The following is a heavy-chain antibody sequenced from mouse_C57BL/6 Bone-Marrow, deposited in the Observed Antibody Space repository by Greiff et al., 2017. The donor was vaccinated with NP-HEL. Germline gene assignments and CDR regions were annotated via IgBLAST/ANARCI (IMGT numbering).Heavy chain of an antibody. CDR3: ARTRV. CDR2: ISSGSSTL. Sequence: EVQGVESGGGLVKPGGSLKLSCAASGFTFSDYGMHWVRQAPEMGLEWVAYISSGSSTLYYADTVKGRFTISRDNAKNTLFLQMTSLRTEDTAMYYCARTRVWGQGTLVTVSA. V-gene: IGHV5-17*01. CDR1: GFTFSDYG. J-gene: IGHJ3*01.